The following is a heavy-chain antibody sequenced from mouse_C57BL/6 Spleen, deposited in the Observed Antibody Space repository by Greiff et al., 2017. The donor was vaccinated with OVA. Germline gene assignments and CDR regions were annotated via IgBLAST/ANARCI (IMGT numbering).Heavy chain of an antibody. CDR1: GYTFTSYW. D-gene: IGHD1-1*01. V-gene: IGHV1-69*01. CDR2: IDPSDSYT. J-gene: IGHJ2*01. Sequence: QVQLQQPGAELVMPGASVKLSCKASGYTFTSYWMHWVKQRPGQGLEWIGEIDPSDSYTNYNQKFKGKSTLTVDKSSSTAYMQLSSLTSEDSAVYYCARKEDGYYGRSYWGQGTTLTVSS. CDR3: ARKEDGYYGRSY.